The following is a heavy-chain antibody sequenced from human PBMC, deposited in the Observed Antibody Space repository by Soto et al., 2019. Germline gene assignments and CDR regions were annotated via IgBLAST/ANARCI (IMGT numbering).Heavy chain of an antibody. D-gene: IGHD2-2*01. Sequence: PSETLSLTCAVYGGSFSGYYWGWIRQPPGKGLEWIGEINHSGSTNYNPSLKSRVTISVDTSKNQFSLKLSSVTAADTAVYYCARAINCSSTSCYSYYYYMDVWGKGTTVTVSS. V-gene: IGHV4-34*01. CDR3: ARAINCSSTSCYSYYYYMDV. CDR1: GGSFSGYY. J-gene: IGHJ6*03. CDR2: INHSGST.